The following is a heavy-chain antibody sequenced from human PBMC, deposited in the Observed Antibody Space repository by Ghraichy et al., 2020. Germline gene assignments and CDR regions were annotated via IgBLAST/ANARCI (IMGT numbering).Heavy chain of an antibody. CDR1: GFTFSNYA. CDR3: AKSPASEPNDYIWGTYRHFDY. CDR2: ITGSGGST. D-gene: IGHD3-16*02. Sequence: GESLNISCAASGFTFSNYAMSWVRQAPGKGLEWVSTITGSGGSTYYADSVKGRFTISRDNSKNTLYLQMNSLRAEDTAVYYCAKSPASEPNDYIWGTYRHFDYWGQGTLVTVSS. J-gene: IGHJ4*02. V-gene: IGHV3-23*01.